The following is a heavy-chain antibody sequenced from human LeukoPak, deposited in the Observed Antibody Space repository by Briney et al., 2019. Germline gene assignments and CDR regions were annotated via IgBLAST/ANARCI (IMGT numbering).Heavy chain of an antibody. V-gene: IGHV4-34*01. J-gene: IGHJ4*02. D-gene: IGHD4-17*01. CDR3: XXXXXTVTTH. Sequence: SETLSLTCAVSGGSFSAYYWTWIRQPPGKGLEWIGEINHSGSANYNPSLKSRVTISLDTSKNQFSLKLSSVTAADTAVYYCXXXXXTVTTHWGQGTLVTVSS. CDR1: GGSFSAYY. CDR2: INHSGSA.